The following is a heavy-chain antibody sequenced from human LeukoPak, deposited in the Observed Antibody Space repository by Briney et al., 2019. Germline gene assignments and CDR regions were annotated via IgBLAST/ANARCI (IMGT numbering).Heavy chain of an antibody. D-gene: IGHD2-2*03. J-gene: IGHJ4*02. Sequence: ASVKVSCKASGYTFASYGISWVRQAPGQGLEWMGWIRVYNGDTNYAQKLQGRVTMTTDTSTSTAYMELRSLRSDDTAVYYCATGYCSSTNCRIDYWGQGTLVSVSS. CDR3: ATGYCSSTNCRIDY. V-gene: IGHV1-18*01. CDR2: IRVYNGDT. CDR1: GYTFASYG.